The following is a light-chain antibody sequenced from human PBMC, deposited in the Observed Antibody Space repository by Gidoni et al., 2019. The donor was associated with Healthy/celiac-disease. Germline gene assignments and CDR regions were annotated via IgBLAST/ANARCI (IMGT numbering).Light chain of an antibody. CDR3: MQALQTPIT. CDR1: QSLLHSNGYNY. J-gene: IGKJ5*01. Sequence: EIVVTQVPLSLPVTPGDPGAISCRPSQSLLHSNGYNYLDWYLQKPGHAPQLLIYLGSNRASGVPDRFSGSGSGTDFTLKISRVEAEDVGVYYCMQALQTPITFGQGTRLEIK. V-gene: IGKV2-28*01. CDR2: LGS.